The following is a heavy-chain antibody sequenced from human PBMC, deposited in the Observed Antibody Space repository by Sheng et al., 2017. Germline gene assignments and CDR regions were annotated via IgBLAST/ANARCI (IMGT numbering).Heavy chain of an antibody. J-gene: IGHJ5*02. CDR1: VAPSAVVVTT. D-gene: IGHD5-18*01. CDR3: ASEGYSYGKGWFDP. CDR2: IYYSGST. V-gene: IGHV4-39*07. Sequence: QLQLQESGPGLVKPSETLSLDLHCLVVAPSAVVVTTGAGSASTQGRGWSGLGSIYYSGSTYYNPSLKSRVTISVDTSKNQFSLKLSSVTAADTAVYYCASEGYSYGKGWFDPWGQGTLVTVSS.